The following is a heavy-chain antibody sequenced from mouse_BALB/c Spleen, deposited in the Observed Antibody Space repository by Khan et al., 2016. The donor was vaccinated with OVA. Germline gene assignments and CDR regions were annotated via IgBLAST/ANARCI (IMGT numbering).Heavy chain of an antibody. D-gene: IGHD1-1*01. V-gene: IGHV1S56*01. J-gene: IGHJ4*01. CDR2: IYPGNVNT. CDR1: GATFTGYY. Sequence: QVQLQQSGPELVKPGASVRISCKASGATFTGYYVHWVKQRPGQGLEWIGWIYPGNVNTKYNEKFKGKATLTADNSSSTAYMQLSGLTSEDSAVYFCARRDYYGQYAMDYWGQGTSVTVSS. CDR3: ARRDYYGQYAMDY.